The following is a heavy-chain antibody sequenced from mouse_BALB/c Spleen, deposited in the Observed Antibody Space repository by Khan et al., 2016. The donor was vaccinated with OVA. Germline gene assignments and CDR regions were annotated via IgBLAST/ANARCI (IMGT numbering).Heavy chain of an antibody. D-gene: IGHD1-1*01. CDR3: TRDRNYYGSSFYFDY. CDR2: ITSCGSYT. J-gene: IGHJ2*01. CDR1: GFTFSSYS. Sequence: EVELVESGGGLVKPGGSLRLSCEASGFTFSSYSMSWVHQTPEKRLEWVATITSCGSYTYYPDSVQGRFTISRDNAKNTLYLQMSSLKSEDTAIYYCTRDRNYYGSSFYFDYWGQGTTLTVSS. V-gene: IGHV5-6-4*01.